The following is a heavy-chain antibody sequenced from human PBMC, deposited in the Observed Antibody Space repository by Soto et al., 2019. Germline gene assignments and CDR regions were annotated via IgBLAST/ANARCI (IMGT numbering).Heavy chain of an antibody. CDR3: ARMSATGTRWFDP. J-gene: IGHJ5*02. CDR2: ISYRGIT. V-gene: IGHV4-31*03. Sequence: QVQLQESGPGLVKPSQTLSLTCTVPGGSFSSGAYHWSWVRQHPGQGLEWIASISYRGITYSNPSLKSRLSMSVDTSKNQFSLNLTSVTAADTAVYHCARMSATGTRWFDPWGQGTLVTVSS. D-gene: IGHD6-13*01. CDR1: GGSFSSGAYH.